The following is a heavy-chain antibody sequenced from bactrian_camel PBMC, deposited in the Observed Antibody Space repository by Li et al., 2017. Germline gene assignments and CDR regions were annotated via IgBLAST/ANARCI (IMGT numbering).Heavy chain of an antibody. J-gene: IGHJ4*01. CDR2: ITKDGQLT. CDR1: GFAFSAYA. V-gene: IGHV3S14*01. Sequence: QVQLVESGGGSVQAGGSLTLTCTASGFAFSAYAMTWVRQRPGQGIEWVATITKDGQLTSYGNSMKGRATISRHNANNTLYLQLTSLTTEDTAMYFCARGGGSAAYPRGQGTQVTVS. CDR3: ARGGGSAAYP. D-gene: IGHD1*01.